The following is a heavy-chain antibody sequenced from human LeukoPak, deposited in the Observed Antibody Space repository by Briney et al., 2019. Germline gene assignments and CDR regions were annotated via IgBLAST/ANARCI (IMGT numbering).Heavy chain of an antibody. D-gene: IGHD3-10*01. Sequence: GGSLRLSCATSGFTFTTFWMHWVRQAPGKGLVWVSRINHDGSSTNYADSVKGRFTISRDNAKNSLYLQMNSLTAEDTAVHYCVRAHHPGGWFDPWGQGTLVTVSS. CDR3: VRAHHPGGWFDP. CDR2: INHDGSST. J-gene: IGHJ5*02. CDR1: GFTFTTFW. V-gene: IGHV3-74*01.